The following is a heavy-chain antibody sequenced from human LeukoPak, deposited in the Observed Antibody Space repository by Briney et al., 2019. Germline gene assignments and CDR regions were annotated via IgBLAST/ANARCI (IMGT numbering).Heavy chain of an antibody. Sequence: GGSLRLSCTASGFTFGDYAMSWVRQAPGKGLEWVGFIRSKAYGGTTEYAASVKGRFTISRDDSKSIAYLQMYSLKTEDTAVYYCTREASQNPYYYYYGMDVWGQGTTVTVSS. CDR1: GFTFGDYA. J-gene: IGHJ6*02. D-gene: IGHD6-6*01. V-gene: IGHV3-49*04. CDR3: TREASQNPYYYYYGMDV. CDR2: IRSKAYGGTT.